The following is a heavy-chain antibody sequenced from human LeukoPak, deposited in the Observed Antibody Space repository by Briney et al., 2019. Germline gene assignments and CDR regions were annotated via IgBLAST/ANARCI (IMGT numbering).Heavy chain of an antibody. D-gene: IGHD3-22*01. CDR3: ARLLDYDSSGDPDTFDI. CDR2: MHYTGRT. V-gene: IGHV4-34*11. Sequence: PSETLSLTCAVYGGSFSGYYWSWIRQPPGKELEWIGFMHYTGRTRYNPSLQSRVTISVDTSKNHFSLKLSSLTAADTAVYFCARLLDYDSSGDPDTFDIWGQGTMVTVSS. J-gene: IGHJ3*02. CDR1: GGSFSGYY.